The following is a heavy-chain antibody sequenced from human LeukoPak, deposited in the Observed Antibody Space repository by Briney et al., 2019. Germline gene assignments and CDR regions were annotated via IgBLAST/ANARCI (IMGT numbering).Heavy chain of an antibody. CDR2: INPNSGGT. V-gene: IGHV1-2*02. CDR1: GYTFTGYS. D-gene: IGHD2-2*01. Sequence: ASVKVSCKASGYTFTGYSMHWVRQAPGQGLEWMGWINPNSGGTNYAQMSQGRVTMTRDTSISTAYMEMSRLGTEDTAIYYCAREKDIVGVPTAMGYGGQGTPVTVYS. CDR3: AREKDIVGVPTAMGY. J-gene: IGHJ4*02.